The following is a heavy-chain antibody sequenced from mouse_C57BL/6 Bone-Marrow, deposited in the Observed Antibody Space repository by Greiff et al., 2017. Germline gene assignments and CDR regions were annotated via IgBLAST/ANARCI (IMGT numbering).Heavy chain of an antibody. CDR2: FRNKANGYTT. V-gene: IGHV7-4*01. CDR1: GFTFTDYY. CDR3: VKAVRDWFAD. J-gene: IGHJ3*01. Sequence: EVQGVESGGGLVPPGASLRLSCAASGFTFTDYYMSWVRQPPRKAPARLALFRNKANGYTTEYTASVKGRFTISRDNSQNTLYLQRNTLRAEDSATYYCVKAVRDWFADWGQGSLVTVS.